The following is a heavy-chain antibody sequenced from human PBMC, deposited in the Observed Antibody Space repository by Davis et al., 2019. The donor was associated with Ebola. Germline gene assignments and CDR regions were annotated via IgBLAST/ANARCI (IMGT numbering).Heavy chain of an antibody. Sequence: LKISCAASGFPVSSNYMSWVRQAPGKGLEWVSVIYSGGSTYYADSVKGRFTISRDNSKNTLYLQMNSLRAEDTAVYYCAREAYSSSSYYYYGMDVWGQGTTVTVSS. CDR2: IYSGGST. J-gene: IGHJ6*02. V-gene: IGHV3-53*01. CDR1: GFPVSSNY. CDR3: AREAYSSSSYYYYGMDV. D-gene: IGHD6-6*01.